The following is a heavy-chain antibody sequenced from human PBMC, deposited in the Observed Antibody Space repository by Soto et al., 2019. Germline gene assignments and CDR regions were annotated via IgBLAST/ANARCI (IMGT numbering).Heavy chain of an antibody. CDR1: GFTFSTYW. Sequence: PGGSLRLSCAASGFTFSTYWMYWVRQAPGKGLVWVSRTNSDGSDTSYADSVKGRFTISRDNAKNTLYLQMNSLRAEDTAVYYCAKLPYYDFWSARLYYGMDVWGQGTTVTVSS. J-gene: IGHJ6*02. CDR2: TNSDGSDT. V-gene: IGHV3-74*01. CDR3: AKLPYYDFWSARLYYGMDV. D-gene: IGHD3-3*01.